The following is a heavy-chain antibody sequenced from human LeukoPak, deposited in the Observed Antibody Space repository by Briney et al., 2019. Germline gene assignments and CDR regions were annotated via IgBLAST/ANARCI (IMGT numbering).Heavy chain of an antibody. Sequence: SETLSLTCTVSGGSISSYYWSWNRQPPGKGLEWIGYIYYSGSTNYNPSLKSRVTISVDTSKNQFSLKLSSVTAADTAVYYCARMAYGGRLSIVDYWGQGTLVTVSS. CDR1: GGSISSYY. CDR2: IYYSGST. J-gene: IGHJ4*02. CDR3: ARMAYGGRLSIVDY. D-gene: IGHD6-6*01. V-gene: IGHV4-59*01.